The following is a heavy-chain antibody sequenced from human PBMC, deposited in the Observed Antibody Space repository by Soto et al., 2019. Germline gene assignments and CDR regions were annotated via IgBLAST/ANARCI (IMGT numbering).Heavy chain of an antibody. CDR1: GFTFSSYG. Sequence: QVQLVESGGGVVQPGRSLRLSCAASGFTFSSYGMHWVRQAPGNGLEWVAVISYDGSNKYYEDSVKGRFTISSDNSKNTLYLLMRSLRADDTAVYYCAKARETDSYDRSCYYPMRVFDILGQGPMVTVSS. J-gene: IGHJ3*02. CDR2: ISYDGSNK. V-gene: IGHV3-30*18. D-gene: IGHD3-22*01. CDR3: AKARETDSYDRSCYYPMRVFDI.